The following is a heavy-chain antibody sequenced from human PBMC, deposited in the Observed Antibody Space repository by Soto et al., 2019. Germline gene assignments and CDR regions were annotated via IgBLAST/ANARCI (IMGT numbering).Heavy chain of an antibody. D-gene: IGHD6-25*01. CDR2: IYWDDDK. V-gene: IGHV2-5*02. J-gene: IGHJ4*02. CDR1: GFSLSTSGVG. Sequence: QITLKESGPTLVKPTQTLTLTCTFSGFSLSTSGVGVGWIRQPPGKALEWLALIYWDDDKRYSPSLESRLTITKDTSKNQVVLAMTNMDPMDTATYYCALSTPPRLLDYWGQGTLVTVSS. CDR3: ALSTPPRLLDY.